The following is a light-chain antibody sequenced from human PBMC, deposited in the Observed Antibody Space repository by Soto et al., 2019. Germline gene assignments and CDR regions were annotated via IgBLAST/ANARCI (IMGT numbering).Light chain of an antibody. J-gene: IGLJ2*01. V-gene: IGLV2-8*01. CDR1: SSDVGGYNY. CDR2: EVS. Sequence: QSALTQPPSASGSPGQSVTISCTGTSSDVGGYNYVYWYQQHPGKAPKLMIYEVSKRPSGVPDCFSGSKSGNTASLTVSGLQAEDEADFYCSSYASSNNFVVFGGGTKLTVL. CDR3: SSYASSNNFVV.